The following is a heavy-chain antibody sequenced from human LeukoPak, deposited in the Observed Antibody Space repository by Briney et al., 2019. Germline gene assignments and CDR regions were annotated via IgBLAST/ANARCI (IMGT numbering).Heavy chain of an antibody. V-gene: IGHV4-39*01. J-gene: IGHJ5*02. CDR2: IYYSGST. CDR3: ARNFGTKRYCSGGSCGRSGTHNWFDP. CDR1: GGSISSSSYY. D-gene: IGHD2-15*01. Sequence: SETLSLTCTVSGGSISSSSYYWGWIRQPPGKGLESIGSIYYSGSTYYNPSLKSRVTISVDTSKNQFSLKLSSVTAADTAVYYCARNFGTKRYCSGGSCGRSGTHNWFDPWGQGTLVTVSS.